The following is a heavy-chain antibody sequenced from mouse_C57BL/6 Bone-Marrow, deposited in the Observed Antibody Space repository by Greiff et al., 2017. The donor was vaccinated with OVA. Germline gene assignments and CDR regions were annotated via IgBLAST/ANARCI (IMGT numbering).Heavy chain of an antibody. CDR3: ATGRQLRDYFDY. V-gene: IGHV5-2*01. CDR1: EYEFPSHD. J-gene: IGHJ2*01. D-gene: IGHD3-2*02. CDR2: INSDGGST. Sequence: DVHLVESGGGLVQPGESLKLSCESNEYEFPSHDMSWVRKTPEKRLELVAAINSDGGSTYYPDTMERRFIISRDNTKKTLYLQMSSLRSEDTALYYCATGRQLRDYFDYWGQGTTLTVSS.